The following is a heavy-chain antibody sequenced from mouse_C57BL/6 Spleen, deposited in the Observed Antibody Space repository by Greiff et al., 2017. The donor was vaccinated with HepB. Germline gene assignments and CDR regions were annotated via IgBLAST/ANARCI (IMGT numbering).Heavy chain of an antibody. J-gene: IGHJ2*01. CDR3: TRGYGSSYGGYFDY. CDR1: GFTFSDAW. D-gene: IGHD1-1*01. CDR2: IRNKANNHAT. Sequence: EVKLLESGGGLVQPGGSMKLSCAASGFTFSDAWMDWVRQSPEKGLEWVAEIRNKANNHATYYAESVKGRFTISRDDSKSSVYLQMNSLRAEDTGIYYCTRGYGSSYGGYFDYWGQGTTLTVSS. V-gene: IGHV6-6*01.